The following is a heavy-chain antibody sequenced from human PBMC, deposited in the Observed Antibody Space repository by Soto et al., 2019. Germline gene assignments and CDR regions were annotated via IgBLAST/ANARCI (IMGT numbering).Heavy chain of an antibody. CDR3: ARPGGAELGELLEL. CDR1: GGTFSSYA. J-gene: IGHJ4*02. D-gene: IGHD3-16*01. V-gene: IGHV1-69*12. Sequence: QVQLVQSGAEVKKPGSSVKVSCKASGGTFSSYAISWVRQAPGQGLEWMGGIIPIFGTANYAQKFQGRVRSTADESTGTAYMALSSLRAEDTALYYCARPGGAELGELLELWGQGTLVTVSS. CDR2: IIPIFGTA.